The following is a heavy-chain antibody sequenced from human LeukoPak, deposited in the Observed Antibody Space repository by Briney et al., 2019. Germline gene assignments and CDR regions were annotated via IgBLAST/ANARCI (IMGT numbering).Heavy chain of an antibody. CDR2: ITGDGSIT. D-gene: IGHD1-1*01. Sequence: GGSLRRSCAASGFIFRSSWMHWVRQAPGKGLVWVSRITGDGSITTYADSVKGRFTISRDNAKNTLYLQMNSLRAEDTAVYYCARAPLHDEGYWGQGTLVTVSS. J-gene: IGHJ4*02. CDR1: GFIFRSSW. V-gene: IGHV3-74*01. CDR3: ARAPLHDEGY.